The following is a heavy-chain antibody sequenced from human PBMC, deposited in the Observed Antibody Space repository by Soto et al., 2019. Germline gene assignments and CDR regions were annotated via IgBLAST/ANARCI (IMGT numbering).Heavy chain of an antibody. CDR2: IYHSGST. D-gene: IGHD2-2*02. CDR1: GGSISSGGYS. J-gene: IGHJ5*02. CDR3: ARANTLGYCSSTSCYSGGWFDP. Sequence: PSETLSLTCAVSGGSISSGGYSWSWIRQPPGKGLEWIGYIYHSGSTYYNPSLKSRVTISVDRSKNQFSLKLSSVTAADTAVYYCARANTLGYCSSTSCYSGGWFDPWGQGTLVTVS. V-gene: IGHV4-30-2*01.